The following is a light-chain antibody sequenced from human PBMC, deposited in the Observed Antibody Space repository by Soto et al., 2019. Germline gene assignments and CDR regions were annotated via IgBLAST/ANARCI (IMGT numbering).Light chain of an antibody. CDR2: AAS. J-gene: IGKJ5*01. CDR1: QGISNY. CDR3: QQYHSLPIT. Sequence: DIQLTQSPSSLSASVGDRVTITCRASQGISNYLAWYQQKPGKVPKLLIYAASSLQSGVPSRFSGTESGADFTFTISSLQPEDIATYYCQQYHSLPITFGPGTRLEIK. V-gene: IGKV1-27*01.